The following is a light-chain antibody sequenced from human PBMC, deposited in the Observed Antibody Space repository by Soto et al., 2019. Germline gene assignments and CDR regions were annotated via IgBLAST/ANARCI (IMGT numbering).Light chain of an antibody. CDR2: GAS. CDR3: QQYGSSAPIT. Sequence: EIVLTQSPGTLSLSPGERANLFCRASQSVATSQLAWYQQKPGQAPRLLIGASSRATGVPDRFIASGSETDFTLTISRLEPEDFALYYCQQYGSSAPITFGQGTRLEIK. V-gene: IGKV3-20*01. J-gene: IGKJ5*01. CDR1: QSVATSQ.